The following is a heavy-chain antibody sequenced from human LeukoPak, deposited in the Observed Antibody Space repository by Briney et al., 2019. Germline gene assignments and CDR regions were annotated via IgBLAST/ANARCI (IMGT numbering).Heavy chain of an antibody. D-gene: IGHD3-9*01. V-gene: IGHV3-7*01. CDR2: IKQDGSEK. CDR3: ARDRPTYDILTGYEIDY. Sequence: PGGSLRLSCAASGFTFSSYWMSWVRQAPGKGLEWVANIKQDGSEKYYVDSVKGRFTISRDNAKNSLYLQMNSLRAEDTAVYYCARDRPTYDILTGYEIDYWGQGTLVTVSS. CDR1: GFTFSSYW. J-gene: IGHJ4*02.